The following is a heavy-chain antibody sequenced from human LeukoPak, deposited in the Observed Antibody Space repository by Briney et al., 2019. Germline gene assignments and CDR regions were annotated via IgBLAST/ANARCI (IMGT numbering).Heavy chain of an antibody. J-gene: IGHJ6*04. CDR1: GFTFSSYA. V-gene: IGHV3-23*01. D-gene: IGHD2-2*01. Sequence: GGSLRLSCAVSGFTFSSYAMSWVRQAPGKGLEWVSGISGSGGRTYYADSVKDHFTISRDNSKNTLYLQMNSLRVEDTAVYYCAKNPPDTVVLPGGYFNYYGVDVWGKGTTVTVSS. CDR3: AKNPPDTVVLPGGYFNYYGVDV. CDR2: ISGSGGRT.